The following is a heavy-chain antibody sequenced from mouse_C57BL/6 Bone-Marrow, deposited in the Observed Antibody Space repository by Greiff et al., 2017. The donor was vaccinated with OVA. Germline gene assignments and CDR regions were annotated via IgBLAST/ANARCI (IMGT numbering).Heavy chain of an antibody. CDR2: IYPGSGST. CDR1: GYTFTSYW. Sequence: VKLKQPGAELVKPGASVKMSCKASGYTFTSYWITWVKQRPGQGLEWIGDIYPGSGSTNYNEKFKSKATLTVDTSSSTAYMQLSSLTSEDSAVYYCARWGLRRFYFDYWGQGTTLTVSS. D-gene: IGHD2-2*01. CDR3: ARWGLRRFYFDY. V-gene: IGHV1-55*01. J-gene: IGHJ2*01.